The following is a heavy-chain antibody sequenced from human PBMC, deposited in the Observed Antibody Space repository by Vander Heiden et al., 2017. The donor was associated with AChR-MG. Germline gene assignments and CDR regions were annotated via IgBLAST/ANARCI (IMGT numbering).Heavy chain of an antibody. CDR3: ASSRHDYNNWFDP. J-gene: IGHJ5*02. CDR1: GGSISSSSYY. V-gene: IGHV4-39*01. D-gene: IGHD4-4*01. CDR2: ISYSGST. Sequence: QLQLQESGPGLVKPSETLSLTCTVSGGSISSSSYYWGWIRQPPGKGLKWIGSISYSGSTYYNPSLESRVTISVDTSKNQFSLKLSSVTAADTAVYYCASSRHDYNNWFDPWGQGTLVTVSS.